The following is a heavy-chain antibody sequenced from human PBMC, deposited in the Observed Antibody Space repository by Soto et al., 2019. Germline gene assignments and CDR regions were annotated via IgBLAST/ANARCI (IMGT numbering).Heavy chain of an antibody. V-gene: IGHV1-18*01. CDR2: ITTDKGKT. J-gene: IGHJ4*02. CDR3: ATRSPAFDY. Sequence: QVQLVQSGPEVKKPGASVKVSCKTSGYTFTSYGISWVRQAPGQGLEWMGWITTDKGKTTYAQKFKGRVTMTTDPSTSTAYMELRSLRSDDTAVYYCATRSPAFDYWGQGTLVTVSS. CDR1: GYTFTSYG.